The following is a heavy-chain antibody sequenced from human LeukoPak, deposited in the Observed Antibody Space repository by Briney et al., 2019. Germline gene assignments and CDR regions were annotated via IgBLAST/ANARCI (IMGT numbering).Heavy chain of an antibody. CDR3: ARGRRGAGLSARYYFDS. J-gene: IGHJ4*02. CDR1: GGSISSYY. D-gene: IGHD3-16*01. Sequence: SETLSLTCTVSGGSISSYYWSWIRQPPGKELEWIGNIYYSGSNDYNPSLKSRVTISLDMSKKQFSLKMTSVTAADTAVYYCARGRRGAGLSARYYFDSWGQGTLVPVSS. V-gene: IGHV4-59*01. CDR2: IYYSGSN.